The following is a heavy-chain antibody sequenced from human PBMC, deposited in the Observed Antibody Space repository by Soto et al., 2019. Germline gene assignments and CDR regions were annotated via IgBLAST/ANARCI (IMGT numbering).Heavy chain of an antibody. V-gene: IGHV3-72*01. D-gene: IGHD2-2*01. CDR2: TRNKVTGYTT. CDR3: ARDQYCGRSNCYRTGMDV. CDR1: GFTSSDHY. Sequence: GGSLILSCAASGFTSSDHYMDWVRQAPGKGLEWVGRTRNKVTGYTTEYAASVKGRFTISRDDSKNSLYLQMNSLKTEDTAVYYCARDQYCGRSNCYRTGMDVWGQGTTVTVPS. J-gene: IGHJ6*02.